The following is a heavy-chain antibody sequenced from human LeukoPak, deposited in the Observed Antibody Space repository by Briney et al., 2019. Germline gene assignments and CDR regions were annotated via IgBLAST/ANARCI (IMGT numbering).Heavy chain of an antibody. CDR3: ARGGQLWPPYYYYYYMDV. J-gene: IGHJ6*03. Sequence: GASVKVSCKASGYTFTSYYMHWVRQAPGQGLEWMGIINPSGGSTSYAQKFQGRVTMTRDTSTSTVYMELSSLRSEDTAVYYCARGGQLWPPYYYYYYMDVWGKGTTVTISS. CDR2: INPSGGST. D-gene: IGHD5-18*01. V-gene: IGHV1-46*01. CDR1: GYTFTSYY.